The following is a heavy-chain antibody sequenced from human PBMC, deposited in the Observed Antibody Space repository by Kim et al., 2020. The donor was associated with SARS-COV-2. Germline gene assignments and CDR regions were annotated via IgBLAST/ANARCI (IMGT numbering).Heavy chain of an antibody. Sequence: AATVKGRFTISRDNTKTTLCLQMNSLRAEDTAVYYCAKTGGRGWYSIDYWRQGTLVTVSS. CDR3: AKTGGRGWYSIDY. V-gene: IGHV3-30*02. D-gene: IGHD6-19*01. J-gene: IGHJ4*02.